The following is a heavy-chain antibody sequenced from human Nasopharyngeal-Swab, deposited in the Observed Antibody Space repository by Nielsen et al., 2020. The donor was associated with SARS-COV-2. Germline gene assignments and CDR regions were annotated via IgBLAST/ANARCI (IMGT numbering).Heavy chain of an antibody. Sequence: ASLKVSCKASGYTFTTSYMHWVRQAPGQGLEWMGIINPSGGSTNYAQKFQGRVTMTRDTSTSTVYMELSSLRSEDTAVYYCARHSSLLMDVWGKGTTVTVSS. CDR3: ARHSSLLMDV. V-gene: IGHV1-46*01. CDR1: GYTFTTSY. D-gene: IGHD3-22*01. J-gene: IGHJ6*03. CDR2: INPSGGST.